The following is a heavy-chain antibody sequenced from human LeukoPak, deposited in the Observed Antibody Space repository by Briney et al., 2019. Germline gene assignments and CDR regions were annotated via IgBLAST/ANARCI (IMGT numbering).Heavy chain of an antibody. Sequence: SETLSLTCAVYGGSFSGYYWSWIRQPPGKGLEWIGEINHSGSTNYNPSLKSRVTISVDTSKNQFSLKLSSVTAADTAVYYCARGRQFSYARGEDYWGQGTLVTVSS. V-gene: IGHV4-34*01. CDR1: GGSFSGYY. D-gene: IGHD3-10*01. CDR3: ARGRQFSYARGEDY. CDR2: INHSGST. J-gene: IGHJ4*02.